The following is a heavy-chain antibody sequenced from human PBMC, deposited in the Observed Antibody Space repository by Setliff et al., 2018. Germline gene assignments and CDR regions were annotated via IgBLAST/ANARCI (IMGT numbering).Heavy chain of an antibody. V-gene: IGHV4-34*01. J-gene: IGHJ5*02. CDR3: ARAPQYTNYWYALSWFDP. CDR1: GGSFSGYS. D-gene: IGHD2-8*02. CDR2: IDHSGST. Sequence: SETLSLTCAVYGGSFSGYSWSWIRQPPGKGLEWIGEIDHSGSTNYNPSLKSRVTISLDTSKNQFSLKLSSVTAADTAVYYCARAPQYTNYWYALSWFDPWGQGTLVTVSS.